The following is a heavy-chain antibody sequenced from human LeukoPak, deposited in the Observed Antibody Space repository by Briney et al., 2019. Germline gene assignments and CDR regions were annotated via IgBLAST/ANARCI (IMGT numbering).Heavy chain of an antibody. CDR2: INPNSGGT. CDR1: GYTFTGYY. CDR3: ARGRGGYSYEAYYYYYMDV. V-gene: IGHV1-2*02. Sequence: ASVKVSCKASGYTFTGYYMHWVRQAPGQGLEWMGWINPNSGGTNYAQKFQGRVTMTRDMSISTAYMELSRLRSDDTAVYYCARGRGGYSYEAYYYYYMDVWGKGTTVTVSS. D-gene: IGHD5-18*01. J-gene: IGHJ6*03.